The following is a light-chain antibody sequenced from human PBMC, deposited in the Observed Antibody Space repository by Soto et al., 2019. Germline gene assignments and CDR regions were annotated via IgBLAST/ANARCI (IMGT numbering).Light chain of an antibody. Sequence: EIVMTQSPATLSVSPGERATLSCRASQGIGDTLAWYQQKPGQTPSLLIYDTSTRATGVPARFSGSRSGAEFTLTINSLQSEDFVVYYCQRYNNWPLTFGGGTKVEVK. CDR2: DTS. CDR1: QGIGDT. V-gene: IGKV3-15*01. J-gene: IGKJ4*01. CDR3: QRYNNWPLT.